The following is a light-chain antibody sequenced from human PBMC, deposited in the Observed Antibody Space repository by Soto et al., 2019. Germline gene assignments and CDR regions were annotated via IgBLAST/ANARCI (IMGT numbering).Light chain of an antibody. CDR3: QQRSNWPPYT. CDR2: DAS. CDR1: QSVSSY. Sequence: EIVLTQSPATLSLSPGERATLSCRASQSVSSYLAWYQQKPGQCPRLLIYDASNRATGIPARFSGSGSGTDFTLTISSLEPEDFAVYYCQQRSNWPPYTFGQGTKLEIK. V-gene: IGKV3-11*01. J-gene: IGKJ2*01.